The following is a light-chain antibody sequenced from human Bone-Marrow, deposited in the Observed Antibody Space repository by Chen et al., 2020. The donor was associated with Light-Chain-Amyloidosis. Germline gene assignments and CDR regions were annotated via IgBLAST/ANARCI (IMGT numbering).Light chain of an antibody. CDR3: QVRDSSSYQGV. CDR1: NTGRDS. J-gene: IGLJ3*02. CDR2: DDR. Sequence: SYVLTQPPSVSVALGQTATITCGGNNTGRDSVHWYQRKPGQAPVLVVYDDRDRPSGIPKRFSGSKSGNTATLTISRVEAGDEADYYCQVRDSSSYQGVFGGGTKLTVL. V-gene: IGLV3-21*02.